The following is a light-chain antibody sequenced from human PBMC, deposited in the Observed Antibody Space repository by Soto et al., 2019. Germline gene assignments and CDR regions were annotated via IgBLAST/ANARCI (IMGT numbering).Light chain of an antibody. J-gene: IGKJ5*01. Sequence: EIVLTQSPGTLSLSPGERATLSCRASHSVSSSYLAWYQQKPGQAPRLLIYGASSRATGIPDRFSGSGSGTDFTLTISRLEPEDLAVYYCQQDGSSPPITFGQGTRLEIK. CDR1: HSVSSSY. CDR3: QQDGSSPPIT. V-gene: IGKV3-20*01. CDR2: GAS.